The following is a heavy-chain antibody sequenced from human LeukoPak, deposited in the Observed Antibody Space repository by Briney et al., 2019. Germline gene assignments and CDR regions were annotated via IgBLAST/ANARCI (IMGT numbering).Heavy chain of an antibody. Sequence: GGSLRLSCATSGFTFSNYGMSWVRQAPGKGLEWISYISTRGGTIYYADSVKGRFTISRDNAKNSLYLQMNSLRDEDTAVYYCARDGPLDYWGQGILVIVSS. V-gene: IGHV3-48*02. CDR3: ARDGPLDY. J-gene: IGHJ4*02. CDR1: GFTFSNYG. CDR2: ISTRGGTI.